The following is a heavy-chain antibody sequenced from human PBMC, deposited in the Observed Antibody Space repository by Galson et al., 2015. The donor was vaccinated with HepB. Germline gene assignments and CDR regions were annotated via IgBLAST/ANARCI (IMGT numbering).Heavy chain of an antibody. V-gene: IGHV4-61*02. CDR1: GGSISSGSYY. CDR2: IYTSGST. D-gene: IGHD3-10*01. CDR3: ARDSRSGRTTVWGVTNWFDP. Sequence: LTCTVSGGSISSGSYYWSWIRQPAGKGLEWIGRIYTSGSTTYNPSLTGRVTMSVDTSKNQFSLQLTSVTAADTAVYYCARDSRSGRTTVWGVTNWFDPWGQGTLVAVSS. J-gene: IGHJ5*02.